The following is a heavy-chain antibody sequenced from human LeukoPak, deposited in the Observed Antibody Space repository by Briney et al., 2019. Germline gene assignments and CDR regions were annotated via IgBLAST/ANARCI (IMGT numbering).Heavy chain of an antibody. CDR1: GGSISSYY. CDR2: IYYSGGT. J-gene: IGHJ6*02. CDR3: GRGAYDILTGGVNYYYYGMDV. V-gene: IGHV4-59*01. D-gene: IGHD3-9*01. Sequence: SETLSLTCTVSGGSISSYYWSWIRQPPGKGLEWIGYIYYSGGTNYNPSLKSRVTISVDTSKNQFSLKLSSVTAADTAGYYCGRGAYDILTGGVNYYYYGMDVWGQGTTVTVSS.